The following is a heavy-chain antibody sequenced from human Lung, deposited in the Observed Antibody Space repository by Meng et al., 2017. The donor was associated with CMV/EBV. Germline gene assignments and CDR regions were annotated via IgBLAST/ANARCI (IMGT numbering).Heavy chain of an antibody. Sequence: GSXRLXCAVYGGSFSGYYWSWIRQPPGKGLEWIGEINHSGSTNYNPSLKSRVTISVDTSKNQFSLKLSSVTAADTAVYYCARTTYDFWSGIYYYYYYGMDVWXQGTTVTVSS. CDR3: ARTTYDFWSGIYYYYYYGMDV. CDR2: INHSGST. V-gene: IGHV4-34*01. J-gene: IGHJ6*02. D-gene: IGHD3-3*01. CDR1: GGSFSGYY.